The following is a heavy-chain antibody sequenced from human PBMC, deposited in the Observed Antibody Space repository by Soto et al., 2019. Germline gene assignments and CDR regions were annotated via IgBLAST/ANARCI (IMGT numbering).Heavy chain of an antibody. Sequence: SETLSLTCGVSGFPVSYGYYWGWIRQPPGKGLEWLGSIYQSGKTYYNPSLKSRLTLSMDTSRNEFSLRLRSVTAADTAVYFCARLYCSSVSCYTDYWGPGVLVTVSS. CDR3: ARLYCSSVSCYTDY. CDR2: IYQSGKT. V-gene: IGHV4-38-2*01. D-gene: IGHD2-2*01. CDR1: GFPVSYGYY. J-gene: IGHJ4*02.